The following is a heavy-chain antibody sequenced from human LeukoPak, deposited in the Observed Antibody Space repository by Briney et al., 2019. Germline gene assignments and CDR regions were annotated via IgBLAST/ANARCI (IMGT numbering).Heavy chain of an antibody. V-gene: IGHV3-23*01. J-gene: IGHJ4*02. Sequence: GGSLRLSCAASGFTFSSYGMSWVRQAPGKGLEWVSVIGATGVDRHYADTVRGRFDISRDNSENTLFLHMKTLRVEDTGIYYCAKRLPYTGLHDWGQGTLVTVSS. D-gene: IGHD3-16*01. CDR2: IGATGVDR. CDR3: AKRLPYTGLHD. CDR1: GFTFSSYG.